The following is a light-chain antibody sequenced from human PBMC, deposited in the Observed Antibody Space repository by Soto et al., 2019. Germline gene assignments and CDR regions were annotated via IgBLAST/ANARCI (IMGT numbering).Light chain of an antibody. J-gene: IGKJ3*01. CDR2: AAS. V-gene: IGKV1-39*01. CDR1: QTIIRY. Sequence: DIQMTQSPSSLSASVGDRVTITCRASQTIIRYLNWYQQKPGRAPNLLIYAASSLHTGVPSRFRASGSGTEFTLTISSLQPEDSATYYCQQSYSTLFTFGPGTRVEIQ. CDR3: QQSYSTLFT.